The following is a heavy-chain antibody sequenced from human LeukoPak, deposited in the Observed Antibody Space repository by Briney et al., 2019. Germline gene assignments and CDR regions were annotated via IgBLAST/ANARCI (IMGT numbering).Heavy chain of an antibody. CDR3: ARDLHYYVAMDV. D-gene: IGHD3-10*02. CDR2: ISSDGGST. CDR1: GFTFSSYV. J-gene: IGHJ6*02. V-gene: IGHV3-64D*06. Sequence: PGGSLRLSCSASGFTFSSYVMHWVRQAPGKGLEYVSTISSDGGSTYYADSVKGRFTISRDNSKSTLYLQMSSLRAEDTALYYCARDLHYYVAMDVWGQGTTVTVSS.